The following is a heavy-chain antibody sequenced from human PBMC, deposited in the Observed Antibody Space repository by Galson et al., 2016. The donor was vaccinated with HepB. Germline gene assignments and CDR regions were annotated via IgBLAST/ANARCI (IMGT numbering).Heavy chain of an antibody. CDR2: IYPGDSDT. Sequence: QSGAEVKKPGESLKITCQGSGYRFTRYWIAWVRQMPGKGLEWMGIIYPGDSDTRYSPSLQGPVTISADKSINTAYLEWTSLRASDTAIYYCARLSMTTIGVREEAVDIWGRGTMVTVSS. V-gene: IGHV5-51*01. CDR3: ARLSMTTIGVREEAVDI. J-gene: IGHJ3*02. D-gene: IGHD5-24*01. CDR1: GYRFTRYW.